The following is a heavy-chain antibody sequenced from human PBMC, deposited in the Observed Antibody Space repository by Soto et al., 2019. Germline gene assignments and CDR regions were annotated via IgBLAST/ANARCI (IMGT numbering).Heavy chain of an antibody. D-gene: IGHD3-22*01. CDR1: GGTFSSYA. V-gene: IGHV1-69*05. CDR2: IIPIFGTA. J-gene: IGHJ6*02. CDR3: ARVSEGDYYDSSGYSSGMDV. Sequence: QVQLVQSGAEVKKPGSSVKVSCKASGGTFSSYAISWVRQAPGQGLEWMGGIIPIFGTANYAQKFQGRVTINTDESTSTAYMELSSLRSEDTAVYYCARVSEGDYYDSSGYSSGMDVWGQGTTVTVSS.